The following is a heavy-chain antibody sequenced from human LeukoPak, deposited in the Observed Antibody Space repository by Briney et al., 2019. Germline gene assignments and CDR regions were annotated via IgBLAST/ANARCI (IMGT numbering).Heavy chain of an antibody. CDR1: GGSISSSSYY. D-gene: IGHD6-13*01. CDR3: ARLGAAAGEFDY. V-gene: IGHV4-39*01. Sequence: SKTLSLTCTVSGGSISSSSYYWGWIRQPPGKGLEWIGSIYYSGRTYYNPSLKSRVTISVDTSKNQFSLKLSSVTAADTAVYYCARLGAAAGEFDYWGQGTLVTVSS. CDR2: IYYSGRT. J-gene: IGHJ4*02.